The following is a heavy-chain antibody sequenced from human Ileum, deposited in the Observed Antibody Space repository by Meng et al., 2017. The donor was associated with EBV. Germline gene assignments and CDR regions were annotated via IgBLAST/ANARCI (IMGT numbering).Heavy chain of an antibody. CDR3: VSYAVGAGGIGY. CDR2: HSGST. Sequence: QLQEPGPGLVKPSQTLSLTFAVSGVSISSGYFHWSWIRQPPGKGLEWIGHSGSTSYNPSLRSRVTISVDTSKNQFSLKVDSATAGDTAVYYCVSYAVGAGGIGYWGQGILVTVSS. D-gene: IGHD1-26*01. J-gene: IGHJ4*02. CDR1: GVSISSGYFH. V-gene: IGHV4-30-4*01.